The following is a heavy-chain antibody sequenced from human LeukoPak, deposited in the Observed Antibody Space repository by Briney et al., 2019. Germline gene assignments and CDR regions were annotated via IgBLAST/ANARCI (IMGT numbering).Heavy chain of an antibody. CDR1: GGSISSYY. J-gene: IGHJ3*02. CDR2: IYYSGST. V-gene: IGHV4-59*01. CDR3: ARDSESSDSYYYDSSLGAFDI. D-gene: IGHD3-22*01. Sequence: SETLSLTCTVSGGSISSYYWSWIRQPPGKGLEWIGYIYYSGSTNYNPSLKSRVTISVDTSNNHFSLKLSSLTAADTAVYYCARDSESSDSYYYDSSLGAFDIWGQGTMVTVSS.